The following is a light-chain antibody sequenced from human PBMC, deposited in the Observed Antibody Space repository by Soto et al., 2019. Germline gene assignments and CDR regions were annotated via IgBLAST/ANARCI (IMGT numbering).Light chain of an antibody. Sequence: QLVLTQPPSVSGAPGQRVTISCTGSSSNIGAGYDVHWYQQLPGTAPKLLIYHNSNRPSGVPDRFSGSKSGTSASLAITGLQAEDEADYYCQSYDSSLSGYVFGGGTKLTVL. V-gene: IGLV1-40*01. CDR3: QSYDSSLSGYV. J-gene: IGLJ2*01. CDR2: HNS. CDR1: SSNIGAGYD.